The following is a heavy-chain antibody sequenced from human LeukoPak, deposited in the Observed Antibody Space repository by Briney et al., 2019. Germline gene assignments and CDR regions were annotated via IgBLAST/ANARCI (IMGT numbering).Heavy chain of an antibody. CDR1: GYTFTGYY. CDR3: XTLEIVATLDAFDI. D-gene: IGHD5-12*01. CDR2: INPNSGGT. J-gene: IGHJ3*02. Sequence: ASVKVSCKASGYTFTGYYIHWVRQAPGQGLEWMGWINPNSGGTNYAQKFQGRVTMTRDTSISTGYMELSSLRSDDTAVYYCXTLEIVATLDAFDIWGQGTMVTVSS. V-gene: IGHV1-2*02.